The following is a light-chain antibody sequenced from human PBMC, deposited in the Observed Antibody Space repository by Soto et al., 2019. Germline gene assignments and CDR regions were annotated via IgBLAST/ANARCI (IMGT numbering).Light chain of an antibody. CDR3: CSYAGSSTFYV. CDR1: SSDVGSYNL. Sequence: QYVLTQPASVSGSPGQSITISCTGTSSDVGSYNLVSWYQQHPGKAPKLMIYEVSKRPSGVSNRFSGPKSGNTASLTISGLQAEDEADYYCCSYAGSSTFYVFGTGTKVTVL. J-gene: IGLJ1*01. V-gene: IGLV2-23*02. CDR2: EVS.